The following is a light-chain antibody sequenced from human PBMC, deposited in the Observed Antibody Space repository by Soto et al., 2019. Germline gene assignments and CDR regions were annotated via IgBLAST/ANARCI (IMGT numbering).Light chain of an antibody. J-gene: IGKJ1*01. CDR2: GAS. CDR3: QQSYSTPRT. CDR1: QSVSSN. V-gene: IGKV3-15*01. Sequence: EIVMTQSPATLSVSPGERATLSCRASQSVSSNLAWYQQKPSQAPRLLIYGASTRATGIPARFSGSGSGTEFTLTISSLQSEDFATYYCQQSYSTPRTFGQGTKVDIK.